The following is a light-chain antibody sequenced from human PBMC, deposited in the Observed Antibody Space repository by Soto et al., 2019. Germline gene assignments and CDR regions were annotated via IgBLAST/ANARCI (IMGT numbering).Light chain of an antibody. J-gene: IGKJ3*01. CDR2: DAS. V-gene: IGKV3-11*01. CDR1: QSVSTY. CDR3: QQRKNWPPTTT. Sequence: EIVLTQSPATLSLSPGERATLSCRASQSVSTYLAWYQQKPGQAPRLLIFDASNRATGIPARFSGSGSGTDFTRTISRLEPEDFAVYYCQQRKNWPPTTTFGPGTKVDI.